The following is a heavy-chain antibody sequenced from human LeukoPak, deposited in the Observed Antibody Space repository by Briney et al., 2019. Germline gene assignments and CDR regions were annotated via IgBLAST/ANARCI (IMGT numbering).Heavy chain of an antibody. CDR2: INSDGSST. Sequence: GGSLRLSCAASGFTFSSYWMHWVRQAPGKGLVWVSRINSDGSSTNYADSVKGRFTISRDNAKNSLYLQMNSLRAEDTAVYYCAKDSAVLRFLEWLFPLDYWGQGTLVTVSS. D-gene: IGHD3-3*01. CDR3: AKDSAVLRFLEWLFPLDY. V-gene: IGHV3-74*01. J-gene: IGHJ4*02. CDR1: GFTFSSYW.